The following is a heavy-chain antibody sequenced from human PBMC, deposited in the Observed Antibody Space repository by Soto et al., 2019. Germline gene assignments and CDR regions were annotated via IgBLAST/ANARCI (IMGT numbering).Heavy chain of an antibody. CDR1: GWSFSGYY. Sequence: SETPSLTCAVYGWSFSGYYWTCIRQPPGKGLEWIGEINHSGSTNYNPSLKSRVTISVDTSKNQFSLKLTSVTAADTAVYYCSRDQGIAVAVLDYCAKGNLVTVYS. D-gene: IGHD6-13*01. J-gene: IGHJ4*02. CDR3: SRDQGIAVAVLDY. CDR2: INHSGST. V-gene: IGHV4-34*01.